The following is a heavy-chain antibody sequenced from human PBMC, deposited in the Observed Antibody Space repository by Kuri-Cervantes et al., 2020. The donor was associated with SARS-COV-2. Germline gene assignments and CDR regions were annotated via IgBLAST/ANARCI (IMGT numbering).Heavy chain of an antibody. CDR3: AGIYGDYDLDY. V-gene: IGHV3-48*01. D-gene: IGHD4-17*01. CDR1: GFTFSSYS. CDR2: ISSSSSTI. J-gene: IGHJ4*02. Sequence: GESLKISCAASGFTFSSYSMNWVRQAPGKGLEWVSYISSSSSTIYYADSVKGRFAISRDNSKNTLYPQMNSLRAEDTAVYYCAGIYGDYDLDYWGQGTLVTVSS.